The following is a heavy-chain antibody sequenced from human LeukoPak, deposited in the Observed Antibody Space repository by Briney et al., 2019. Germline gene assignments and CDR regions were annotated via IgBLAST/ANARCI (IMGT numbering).Heavy chain of an antibody. CDR2: ISGSGGGT. V-gene: IGHV3-23*01. Sequence: GGSLRLSCAASGFTFSSYAMSWVRQAPGKGLEWVSAISGSGGGTYYADSVKGRFTISRDNSKNTLYLQMNSLRAEDTAVYYCARKALQLPTSYFDYWGQGTLVTVSS. J-gene: IGHJ4*02. D-gene: IGHD1-26*01. CDR3: ARKALQLPTSYFDY. CDR1: GFTFSSYA.